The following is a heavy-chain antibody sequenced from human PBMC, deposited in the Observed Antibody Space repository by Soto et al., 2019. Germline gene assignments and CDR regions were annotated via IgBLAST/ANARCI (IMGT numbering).Heavy chain of an antibody. CDR2: ISYDGSNK. CDR3: AKDKSSVLIDY. D-gene: IGHD3-10*01. V-gene: IGHV3-30*18. CDR1: GFTFSSYG. J-gene: IGHJ4*02. Sequence: GGSLRLSCAASGFTFSSYGMHWVRQAPGKGLEWVAVISYDGSNKYYADSVKGRFTISRDNSKNTLYLQMNSLRAEDTAVYYCAKDKSSVLIDYWGQGTLVTVSS.